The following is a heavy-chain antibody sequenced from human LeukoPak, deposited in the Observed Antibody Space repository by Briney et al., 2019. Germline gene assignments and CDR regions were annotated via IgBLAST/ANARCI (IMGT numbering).Heavy chain of an antibody. CDR1: GFTFSSYA. J-gene: IGHJ4*02. Sequence: GGSLRLSCAASGFTFSSYAMSWVRQAPGKGLEWVSAISGSGGSTYYADSVKGRFTISRDNSKNTLYPQMNSLRAEDTAVYYCARAANTAAGTPTLAIDYWGQGTLVTVSS. CDR2: ISGSGGST. D-gene: IGHD6-13*01. CDR3: ARAANTAAGTPTLAIDY. V-gene: IGHV3-23*01.